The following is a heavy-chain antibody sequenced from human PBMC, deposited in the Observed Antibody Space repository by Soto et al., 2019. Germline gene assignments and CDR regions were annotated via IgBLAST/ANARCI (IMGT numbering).Heavy chain of an antibody. CDR3: ARLYNGFDT. J-gene: IGHJ5*02. CDR1: GGSISSNNW. Sequence: PSETLSLTCAVSGGSISSNNWWSWVRQSPGKGLEWIGEIYHSGSTNYNPSLKSRVTVSVDKSKNQFSLNLSSVTAADTAVYYCARLYNGFDTWGQGTLVTVSS. CDR2: IYHSGST. V-gene: IGHV4-4*02. D-gene: IGHD2-8*01.